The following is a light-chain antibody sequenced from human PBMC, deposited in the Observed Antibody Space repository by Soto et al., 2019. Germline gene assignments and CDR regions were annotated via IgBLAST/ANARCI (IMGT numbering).Light chain of an antibody. J-gene: IGLJ1*01. CDR1: SSDIGSYNH. CDR2: AVS. Sequence: LNKAASVKRLPGESLTITRSGASSDIGSYNHVAWYQQFPGKSPKLMIYAVSDRPPGVSDRFSGSKSGITASLTISGLQTEDEADKYGISYTDGQLYLFGTETRIT. V-gene: IGLV2-14*03. CDR3: ISYTDGQLYL.